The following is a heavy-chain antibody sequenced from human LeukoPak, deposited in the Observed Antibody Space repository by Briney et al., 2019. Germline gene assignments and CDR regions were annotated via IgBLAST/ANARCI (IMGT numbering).Heavy chain of an antibody. J-gene: IGHJ4*02. V-gene: IGHV1-46*01. D-gene: IGHD5-24*01. Sequence: ASVKVSCKASGYTFTSYYVHWVRQAPGQGLEWMGIINPSGGSTSYAQKFQGRVTMTRDTSMSTVYMELSSLRSEDTAVYYCARASFDNDYGDYWGQGTLVTVSS. CDR1: GYTFTSYY. CDR2: INPSGGST. CDR3: ARASFDNDYGDY.